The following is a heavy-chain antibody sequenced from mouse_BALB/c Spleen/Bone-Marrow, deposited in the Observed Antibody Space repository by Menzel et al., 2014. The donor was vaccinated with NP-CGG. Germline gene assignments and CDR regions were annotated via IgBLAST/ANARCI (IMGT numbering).Heavy chain of an antibody. Sequence: GSELVRPGASVKLSCKASGYTFTSYWMHWVKQRHGQGLEWIGNIYPGSGSTNYDEKFKSKGTLTVDTSSSAAYMHLSSLTSEDSAVYYCTRGDGNYWYFDVWGAGTTVTVSS. J-gene: IGHJ1*01. D-gene: IGHD2-1*01. CDR1: GYTFTSYW. CDR3: TRGDGNYWYFDV. CDR2: IYPGSGST. V-gene: IGHV1S22*01.